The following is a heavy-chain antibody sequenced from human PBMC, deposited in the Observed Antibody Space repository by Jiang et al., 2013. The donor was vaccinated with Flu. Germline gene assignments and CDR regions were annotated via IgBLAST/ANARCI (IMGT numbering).Heavy chain of an antibody. D-gene: IGHD3-10*01. V-gene: IGHV7-4-1*02. CDR3: ARDARITMVRGVIPLHY. CDR1: TFTSYA. Sequence: TFTSYAMNWVRQAPGQGLEWMGWINTNTGNPTYAQGFTGRFVFSLDTSVSTAYLQISSLKAEDTAVYYCARDARITMVRGVIPLHYWGQGTLVTVSS. J-gene: IGHJ4*02. CDR2: INTNTGNP.